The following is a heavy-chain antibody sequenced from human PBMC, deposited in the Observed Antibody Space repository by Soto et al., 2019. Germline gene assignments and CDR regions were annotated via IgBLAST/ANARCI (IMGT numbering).Heavy chain of an antibody. CDR1: GFTFTNYW. Sequence: PGGSLRLSCEVSGFTFTNYWMHWVRQAPGKGLMWVSRINPDGGTTSYADSVKGRFTISRDNVKNTLYLQMNSLRGEDTAVYYCAKDFYYNSSASKGFDFWGQGTLVTVSS. J-gene: IGHJ3*01. CDR2: INPDGGTT. D-gene: IGHD3-22*01. CDR3: AKDFYYNSSASKGFDF. V-gene: IGHV3-74*01.